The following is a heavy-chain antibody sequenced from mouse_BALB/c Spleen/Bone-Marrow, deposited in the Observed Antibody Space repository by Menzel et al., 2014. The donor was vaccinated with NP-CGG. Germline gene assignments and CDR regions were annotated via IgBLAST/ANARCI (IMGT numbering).Heavy chain of an antibody. CDR1: GYAFSNYG. CDR2: IYPGDGDT. CDR3: ASVYDYGRGYAMDY. D-gene: IGHD2-4*01. V-gene: IGHV1-80*01. J-gene: IGHJ4*01. Sequence: SGAEVMRPGSSVNISCEASGYAFSNYGMNWVKQRPGQGLEWIGQIYPGDGDTNYNGKFKGRVTLTADKSSSTAYMQLSSLTSEDSAVYFCASVYDYGRGYAMDYWGQGTSVTVSS.